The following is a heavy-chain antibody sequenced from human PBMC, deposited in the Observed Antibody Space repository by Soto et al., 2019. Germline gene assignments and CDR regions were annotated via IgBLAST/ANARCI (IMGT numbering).Heavy chain of an antibody. J-gene: IGHJ6*02. CDR3: SRVGCSNSKCYTRGMDV. D-gene: IGHD2-2*01. CDR1: CGSISGYY. CDR2: IYSDGTT. Sequence: KPSETLSLTCTVSCGSISGYYWSWVRQPAGKGLEWVGRIYSDGTTNYSPSLKSRVTMSLDTSKDQFSLHLNSVTAADTAVYYCSRVGCSNSKCYTRGMDVWGQGTTVTVSS. V-gene: IGHV4-4*07.